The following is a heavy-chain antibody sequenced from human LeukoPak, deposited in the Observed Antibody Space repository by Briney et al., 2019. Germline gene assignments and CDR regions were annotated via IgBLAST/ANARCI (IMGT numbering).Heavy chain of an antibody. CDR1: GGSFSGYY. CDR2: INHSGST. V-gene: IGHV4-34*01. D-gene: IGHD6-13*01. J-gene: IGHJ6*03. Sequence: PSETLSLTCAVYGGSFSGYYWSWIRQPPGKGLEWIGEINHSGSTNYNPSLKSRVTISVDTSKNQFSLKLSSVTAADTAVHYCARGGRIAAAFYYYYMDVWGKGTTVTVSS. CDR3: ARGGRIAAAFYYYYMDV.